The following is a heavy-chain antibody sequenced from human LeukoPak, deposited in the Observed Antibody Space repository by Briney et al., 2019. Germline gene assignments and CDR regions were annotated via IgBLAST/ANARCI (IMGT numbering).Heavy chain of an antibody. D-gene: IGHD1-26*01. CDR2: IRNKANSYTT. Sequence: GGSLRLSCAASGFTFSDHAMDWVRQAPGKGLEWVGRIRNKANSYTTEYAASVQGRFTVSRDDSMNSLYLQMNSMKTEDTAAYYCTRLVGANDWGQGTLVTVSS. CDR3: TRLVGAND. J-gene: IGHJ4*02. V-gene: IGHV3-72*01. CDR1: GFTFSDHA.